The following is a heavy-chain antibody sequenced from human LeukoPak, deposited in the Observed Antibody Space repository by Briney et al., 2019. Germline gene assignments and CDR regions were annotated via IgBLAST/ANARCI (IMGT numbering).Heavy chain of an antibody. J-gene: IGHJ6*03. V-gene: IGHV3-48*03. CDR1: GFTFSSYE. Sequence: PGGSLRLSCAASGFTFSSYEMNWVRQAPGKGLEWASYISSSGSTIYYADSVKGRFTISRDNAKNSLYLQMNSLRAEDTAVYYCARTGDYYYYYMDVWGKGTTVTISS. CDR3: ARTGDYYYYYMDV. CDR2: ISSSGSTI.